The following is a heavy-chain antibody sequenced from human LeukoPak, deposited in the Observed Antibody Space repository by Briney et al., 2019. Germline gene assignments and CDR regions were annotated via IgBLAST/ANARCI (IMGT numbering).Heavy chain of an antibody. CDR1: GFTFSSYA. J-gene: IGHJ4*02. V-gene: IGHV3-23*01. CDR3: ARDYPTFGVVSIFDY. Sequence: QAGGSLRLSCAGAGFTFSSYAMRSGRQAGGDWLEWVSAITGSGGSTSYAASVKGRFTISRDNSKSTLHLQMNSLRAEDTAVDYCARDYPTFGVVSIFDYWGQGALVSVSS. CDR2: ITGSGGST. D-gene: IGHD3-3*01.